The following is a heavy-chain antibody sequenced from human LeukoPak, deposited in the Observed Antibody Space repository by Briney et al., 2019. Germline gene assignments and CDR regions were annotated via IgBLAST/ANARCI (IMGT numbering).Heavy chain of an antibody. Sequence: SVKVSCKASGGTFSNFAISWVRQAPGQGLEWMGGIIPIFGTANYAQNFQGRVTITADDSTNTAYMELSSLRSDDTAVYYCALVDTSMINLYYYYMDVWGKGTTVTISS. J-gene: IGHJ6*03. V-gene: IGHV1-69*13. CDR1: GGTFSNFA. D-gene: IGHD5-18*01. CDR3: ALVDTSMINLYYYYMDV. CDR2: IIPIFGTA.